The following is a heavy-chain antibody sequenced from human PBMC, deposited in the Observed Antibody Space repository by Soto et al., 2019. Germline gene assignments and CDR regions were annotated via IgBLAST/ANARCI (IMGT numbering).Heavy chain of an antibody. V-gene: IGHV1-18*01. CDR1: GYTFASYA. CDR2: ISAYNGNT. Sequence: ASVKVSCKASGYTFASYAISWMRQAPGQGLEWMGWISAYNGNTNYAQKLQGRVTMTTDTSTSTAYMELRSLRSDNTAVFYCARGGYDSSAPPDYFDYWGQGTLVTVSS. CDR3: ARGGYDSSAPPDYFDY. D-gene: IGHD3-22*01. J-gene: IGHJ4*02.